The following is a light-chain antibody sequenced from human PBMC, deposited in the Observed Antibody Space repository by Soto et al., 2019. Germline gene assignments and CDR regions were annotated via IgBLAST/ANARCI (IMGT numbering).Light chain of an antibody. CDR2: EVT. J-gene: IGLJ1*01. V-gene: IGLV2-14*01. CDR1: SSDIGDYNY. CDR3: SSYRRSTTYV. Sequence: QSALTQPASVSGSPGQSITVSYTGTSSDIGDYNYVSWYQQHPGKAPKVIIYEVTNRPSGVSNRFSGSKSGNTASLTISGLQAEDEADYYCSSYRRSTTYVFGTGTKVTVL.